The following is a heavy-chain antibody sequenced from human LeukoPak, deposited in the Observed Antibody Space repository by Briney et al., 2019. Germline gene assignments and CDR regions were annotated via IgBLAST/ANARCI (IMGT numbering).Heavy chain of an antibody. V-gene: IGHV3-9*01. Sequence: AGGSLRLSCAASGFTFDDYAMHWVRQAPGKGLEWVSGISWNSGSIGYADSVKGRFTISRDNAKNSLYLQMNSLRAEDTALYYCAKGWGHFDYWGQGTLVTVSS. D-gene: IGHD1-26*01. CDR3: AKGWGHFDY. CDR2: ISWNSGSI. CDR1: GFTFDDYA. J-gene: IGHJ4*02.